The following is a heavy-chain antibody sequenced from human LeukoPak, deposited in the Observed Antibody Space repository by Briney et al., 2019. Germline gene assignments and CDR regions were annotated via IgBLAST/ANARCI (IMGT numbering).Heavy chain of an antibody. CDR2: MNPNSGNT. V-gene: IGHV1-8*01. J-gene: IGHJ4*02. CDR3: ATDSGSLDYFDY. D-gene: IGHD1-26*01. CDR1: GYTFTSYD. Sequence: ASVKVSCKASGYTFTSYDINWVRQATGQGLEWMGWMNPNSGNTGYAQKFQGRVTMTRNTSISTAYMELSSLRSEDTAVYYCATDSGSLDYFDYWGQGTLVTVSS.